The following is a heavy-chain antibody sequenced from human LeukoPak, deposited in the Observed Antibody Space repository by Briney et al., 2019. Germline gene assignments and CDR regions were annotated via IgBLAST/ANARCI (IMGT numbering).Heavy chain of an antibody. D-gene: IGHD3-10*01. Sequence: GGSLRLPCAASGFTFSTRWMNWVRQAPGKGLEWVANMKEDGSEKYCVDCVKGRFTISRDNAKNSLYLQMNSLRAEDTAVYYCARGPDYGTRSDYFDYWGQGILVTVSS. CDR3: ARGPDYGTRSDYFDY. V-gene: IGHV3-7*03. CDR2: MKEDGSEK. CDR1: GFTFSTRW. J-gene: IGHJ4*02.